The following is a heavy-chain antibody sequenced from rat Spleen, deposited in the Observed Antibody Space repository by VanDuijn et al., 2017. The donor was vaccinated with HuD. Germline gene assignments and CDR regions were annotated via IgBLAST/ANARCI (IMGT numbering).Heavy chain of an antibody. D-gene: IGHD1-12*02. V-gene: IGHV2-30*01. J-gene: IGHJ2*01. Sequence: QVQLKESGPGLMQPSQTLSLTCTVSGFSLTNYNLHWFRQPPGKGLEWLGILWTAGNADYNSDLKSRLSISRDTSKNQVFLAMNSLQTEDIATYYSARDEGDGSSYYWGQGIMVTVSS. CDR1: GFSLTNYN. CDR3: ARDEGDGSSYY. CDR2: LWTAGNA.